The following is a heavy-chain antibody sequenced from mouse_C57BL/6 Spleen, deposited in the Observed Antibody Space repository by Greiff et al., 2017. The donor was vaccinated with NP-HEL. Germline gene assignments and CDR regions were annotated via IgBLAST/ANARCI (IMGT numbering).Heavy chain of an antibody. Sequence: QVQLQQSGPELVKPGASVKISCKASGYAFSSSWMNWVKQRPGKGLEWIGRIYPGDGDTNYNGKFKGKATLTADKSSSTAYMQLSSLTSEDSAVYFCAREGYYYGSSSLDDWGQGTTLTVSS. V-gene: IGHV1-82*01. D-gene: IGHD1-1*01. CDR3: AREGYYYGSSSLDD. CDR2: IYPGDGDT. J-gene: IGHJ2*01. CDR1: GYAFSSSW.